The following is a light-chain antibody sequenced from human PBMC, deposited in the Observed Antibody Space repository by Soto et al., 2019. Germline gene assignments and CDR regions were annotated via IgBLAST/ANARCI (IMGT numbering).Light chain of an antibody. CDR2: RAS. V-gene: IGKV3-20*01. J-gene: IGKJ1*01. Sequence: EIVLTQSPGTLSLSPGEGATLSCRASRSVTSNSLAWYQQKPGRAPRLLIYRASSRATGIPDRFSGSGSGTDFTLTITRLEPEDFAVYYCQQYGTSWTFGQGTKLEIK. CDR3: QQYGTSWT. CDR1: RSVTSNS.